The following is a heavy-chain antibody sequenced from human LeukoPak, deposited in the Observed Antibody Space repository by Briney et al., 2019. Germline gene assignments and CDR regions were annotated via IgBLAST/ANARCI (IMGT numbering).Heavy chain of an antibody. CDR3: ARAPPYCGGDCSDWYFDL. CDR2: IWYDGSNK. D-gene: IGHD2-21*02. CDR1: GFTFSSYG. J-gene: IGHJ2*01. V-gene: IGHV3-33*01. Sequence: GRSLRLSCAASGFTFSSYGMHWVRQAPGKGLEWVAVIWYDGSNKYYADSVKGRFTISRDNAKNSLYLQMNSLRVEDTAVYYCARAPPYCGGDCSDWYFDLWGRGTLVTVSS.